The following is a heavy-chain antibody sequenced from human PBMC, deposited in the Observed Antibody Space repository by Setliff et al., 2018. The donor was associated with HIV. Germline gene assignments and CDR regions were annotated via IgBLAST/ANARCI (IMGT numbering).Heavy chain of an antibody. CDR3: AGEFAY. D-gene: IGHD3-10*01. V-gene: IGHV4-4*07. CDR2: IYTSGST. Sequence: ETLSLTCTVSGDSITSRPYWTWVRQPAGKGLEWIGRIYTSGSTNYNPSLKSRVSMSIDTSDNQSSLNLNAVTSADTAVYYCAGEFAYWGQGALVTVSS. J-gene: IGHJ4*02. CDR1: GDSITSRPY.